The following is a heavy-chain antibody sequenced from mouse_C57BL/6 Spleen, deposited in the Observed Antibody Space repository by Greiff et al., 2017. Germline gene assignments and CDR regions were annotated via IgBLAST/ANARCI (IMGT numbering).Heavy chain of an antibody. V-gene: IGHV1-26*01. D-gene: IGHD2-5*01. CDR2: INPNNGGT. CDR3: ARSGYSNYEWYAMDY. CDR1: GYTFTDYY. J-gene: IGHJ4*01. Sequence: EVQLQQSGPELVKPGASVKISCKASGYTFTDYYMNWVKQSHGKSLEWIGDINPNNGGTSYNQKFKGKATLTVDKSSSTAYMELRSLTSEDSAVYYCARSGYSNYEWYAMDYWGQGTSVTVSS.